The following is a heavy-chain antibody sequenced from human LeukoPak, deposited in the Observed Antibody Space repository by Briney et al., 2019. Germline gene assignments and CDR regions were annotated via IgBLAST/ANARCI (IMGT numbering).Heavy chain of an antibody. CDR1: GVSISTTRW. D-gene: IGHD3-16*01. CDR2: IYHSGST. CDR3: AREGEDAVDY. V-gene: IGHV4-30-2*01. Sequence: SETLSLTCAVSGVSISTTRWWSWIRQPPGKGLEWIGYIYHSGSTYYNPSLKSRVTISVDRSKNQFSLKLSSVTAADTAVYYCAREGEDAVDYWGQGTLVTVSS. J-gene: IGHJ4*02.